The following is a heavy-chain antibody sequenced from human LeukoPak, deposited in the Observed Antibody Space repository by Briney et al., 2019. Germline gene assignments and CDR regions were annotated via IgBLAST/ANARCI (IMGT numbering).Heavy chain of an antibody. Sequence: GALRLSCAASGFTFSSYWMSWVRQAPGEGLEGVANIKQDGSEKYYVDSVKGRFTTSRDNAKNSLYLQMNSLRAEDTAVYYCARRQGSYLDTSGYYYGWGQGTLVTVSS. D-gene: IGHD3-22*01. CDR3: ARRQGSYLDTSGYYYG. V-gene: IGHV3-7*01. CDR2: IKQDGSEK. CDR1: GFTFSSYW. J-gene: IGHJ4*02.